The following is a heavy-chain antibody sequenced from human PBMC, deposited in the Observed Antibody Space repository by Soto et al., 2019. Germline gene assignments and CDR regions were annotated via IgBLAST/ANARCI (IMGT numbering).Heavy chain of an antibody. CDR1: GFTFSSYA. CDR2: IKQDGSDK. Sequence: GGSLRLSCAVSGFTFSSYAMSWVRQAPGKGLEWVANIKQDGSDKYYVDSVRGRFTISRDNAKNSLYLQMNSLRAGDTAVYYCARFPPSGMDVWGQGTTVTVSS. V-gene: IGHV3-7*03. CDR3: ARFPPSGMDV. J-gene: IGHJ6*02.